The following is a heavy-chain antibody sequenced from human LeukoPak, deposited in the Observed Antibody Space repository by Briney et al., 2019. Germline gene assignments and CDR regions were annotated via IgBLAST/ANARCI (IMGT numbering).Heavy chain of an antibody. D-gene: IGHD3-10*01. V-gene: IGHV3-48*01. J-gene: IGHJ4*02. CDR3: ARARLLLWFGESQRELDY. Sequence: GGSLRLSCAASGFTFSSYSMNWVRQAPGKGLEWVSYISSSSSNIYYADSAKGRFTISRDNAKNSLYLQMNSLRAEDTAVYYCARARLLLWFGESQRELDYWGQGTLVTVSS. CDR2: ISSSSSNI. CDR1: GFTFSSYS.